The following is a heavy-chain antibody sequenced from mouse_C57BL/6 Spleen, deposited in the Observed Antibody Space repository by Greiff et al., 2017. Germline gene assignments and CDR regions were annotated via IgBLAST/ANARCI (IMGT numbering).Heavy chain of an antibody. Sequence: VQLQQSGAELVKPGASVKISCKASGYAFSSYWMNWVKQRPGKGLEWIGQIYPGDGDTNYNGKFKGKATLTADKSSSTAYMQLSSLTSADSAVYFCARGVTTDYYAMDYWVQGTSVTVSS. CDR1: GYAFSSYW. CDR3: ARGVTTDYYAMDY. CDR2: IYPGDGDT. V-gene: IGHV1-80*01. D-gene: IGHD2-2*01. J-gene: IGHJ4*01.